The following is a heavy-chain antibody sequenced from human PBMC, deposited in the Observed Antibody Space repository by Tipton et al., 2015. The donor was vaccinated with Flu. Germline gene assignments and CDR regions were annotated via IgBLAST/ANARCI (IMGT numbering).Heavy chain of an antibody. CDR2: IYHSGTT. J-gene: IGHJ5*02. CDR3: ARRDFSNYVSEPKNWFDP. D-gene: IGHD4-11*01. V-gene: IGHV4-38-2*02. Sequence: TLSLTCTVSGYSISSAYYWGLVRRPPGKGLELIGTIYHSGTTYYNPSLKSRLTISVDTSKHQFSLRRSSVTAADTAVYFCARRDFSNYVSEPKNWFDPWGQGGLGSVS. CDR1: GYSISSAYY.